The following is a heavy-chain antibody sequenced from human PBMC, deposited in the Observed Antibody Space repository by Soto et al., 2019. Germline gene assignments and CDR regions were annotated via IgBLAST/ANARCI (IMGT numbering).Heavy chain of an antibody. D-gene: IGHD3-3*01. V-gene: IGHV1-8*01. CDR2: MNPNSGNT. CDR3: ARGHDFWSGYYTGGGY. J-gene: IGHJ4*02. CDR1: GYTFTSYD. Sequence: GASVKVSFKASGYTFTSYDINWVRQATGQGLEWMGWMNPNSGNTGYAQKFQGRVTMTRNTSISTAYMELSSLRSEDTAVYYCARGHDFWSGYYTGGGYWGQGTLVTVYS.